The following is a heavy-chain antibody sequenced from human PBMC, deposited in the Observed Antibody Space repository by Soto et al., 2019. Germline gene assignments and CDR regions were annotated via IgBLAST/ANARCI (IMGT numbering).Heavy chain of an antibody. Sequence: QITLKESGPTLVKPTQTLTLTCTFSGFSLSTSGVGVGWIRQPPGKALEWVALIYWDDDKRYSPSLKSRLTITKDTSKNQVVLTMTNMDPVDTATYYCAHRRGHYYGSGSYHYWGQGTLVTVSS. J-gene: IGHJ4*02. D-gene: IGHD3-10*01. CDR1: GFSLSTSGVG. V-gene: IGHV2-5*02. CDR2: IYWDDDK. CDR3: AHRRGHYYGSGSYHY.